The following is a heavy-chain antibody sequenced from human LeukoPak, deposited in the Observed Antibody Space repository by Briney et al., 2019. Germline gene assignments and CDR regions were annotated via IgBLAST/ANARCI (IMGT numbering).Heavy chain of an antibody. V-gene: IGHV3-23*01. CDR3: ASSKDHYCRY. J-gene: IGHJ4*02. Sequence: PGGSLRLSCAASGFTFSSYAMSWVRQAPGKGLEWVSAISGSGGSTYYADSVKGRFTISRDNAKSSLYLQMNSLTVDDTGIYYCASSKDHYCRYWGQGTLVTVSS. CDR1: GFTFSSYA. CDR2: ISGSGGST.